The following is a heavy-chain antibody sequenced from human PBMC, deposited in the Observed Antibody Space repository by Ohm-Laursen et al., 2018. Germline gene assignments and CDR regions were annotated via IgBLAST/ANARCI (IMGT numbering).Heavy chain of an antibody. D-gene: IGHD6-6*01. CDR3: AKGGAARDYYYYGMDV. Sequence: SLRLSCTAPGFTFSSYAMSWVRQAPGKGLEWVSAISGSGGSTYYADSVKGRFTISRDNSKNTLYLQMNSLRAEDTAVYYCAKGGAARDYYYYGMDVWGQGTTVTVSS. J-gene: IGHJ6*02. CDR2: ISGSGGST. V-gene: IGHV3-23*01. CDR1: GFTFSSYA.